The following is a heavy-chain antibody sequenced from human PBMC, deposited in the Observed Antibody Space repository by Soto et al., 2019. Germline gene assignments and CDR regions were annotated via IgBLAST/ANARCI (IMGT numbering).Heavy chain of an antibody. V-gene: IGHV4-30-4*01. CDR2: IYYSGSA. J-gene: IGHJ4*02. CDR3: ARTGNYGGSSMDFDC. D-gene: IGHD2-15*01. Sequence: SETLSLTCTVSGGSISSGDYYWSWIRQPPGKGLEWIGYIYYSGSAYYNPSLKSRITISVDTSKNQFSLKLSSVTAADTAVYYCARTGNYGGSSMDFDCWGQGTLVTVSS. CDR1: GGSISSGDYY.